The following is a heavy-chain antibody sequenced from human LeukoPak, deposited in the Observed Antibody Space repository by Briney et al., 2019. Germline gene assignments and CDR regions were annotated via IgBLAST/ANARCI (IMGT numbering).Heavy chain of an antibody. Sequence: GAALRLSYAASGFFFDDYTMYWGRQAPGEGLEWVSLISWDGGITFYADSVKGRFNISRDNSKNSLYLQMNSLRPEDTAFYYCAKASSADVLTGYFDFWGPGTLVTVSS. CDR2: ISWDGGIT. D-gene: IGHD3-9*01. CDR3: AKASSADVLTGYFDF. CDR1: GFFFDDYT. J-gene: IGHJ4*02. V-gene: IGHV3-43*01.